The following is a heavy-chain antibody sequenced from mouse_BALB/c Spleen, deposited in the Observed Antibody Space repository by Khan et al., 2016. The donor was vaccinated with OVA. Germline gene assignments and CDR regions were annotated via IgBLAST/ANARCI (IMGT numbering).Heavy chain of an antibody. CDR3: ASKGGFYYAMDY. Sequence: EVKLLESGAELVKPGASVKLSCTASGFNIKDTYMHWVKQRPEQGLEWIGRIDPANGNTKYDPKFQGKATITADTSSNTAYLQLSSLTSEDTAVYYCASKGGFYYAMDYWGQGTSVTVSS. V-gene: IGHV14-3*02. J-gene: IGHJ4*01. CDR1: GFNIKDTY. CDR2: IDPANGNT.